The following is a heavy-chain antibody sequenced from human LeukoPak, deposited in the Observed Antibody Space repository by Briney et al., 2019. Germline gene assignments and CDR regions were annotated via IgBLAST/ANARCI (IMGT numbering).Heavy chain of an antibody. CDR2: INTANGNT. V-gene: IGHV1-3*04. Sequence: ASVKVPCKASGYTFTTYSMHWVRQAPGQRLEWMGWINTANGNTKYSPKFQGRVTITRDTSASTAYMELSSLRSEDTAVYYCARAVSGAVRFYFDYWGQGTLVTVSS. CDR1: GYTFTTYS. D-gene: IGHD3-10*02. J-gene: IGHJ4*02. CDR3: ARAVSGAVRFYFDY.